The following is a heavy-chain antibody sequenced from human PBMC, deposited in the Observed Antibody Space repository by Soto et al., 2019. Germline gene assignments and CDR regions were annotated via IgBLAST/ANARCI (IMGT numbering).Heavy chain of an antibody. V-gene: IGHV3-53*01. CDR1: GFTVSANY. D-gene: IGHD3-10*01. CDR3: ARGFGAFGKYLFAY. Sequence: QPGGSLRLSCAASGFTVSANYMNWVRQAPGKGLEWVSVMFSAGNTYYIDSVKGRFTISRDHSKNTLYLQMNRLRAEDTAVYYCARGFGAFGKYLFAYWAQGALATVS. J-gene: IGHJ4*02. CDR2: MFSAGNT.